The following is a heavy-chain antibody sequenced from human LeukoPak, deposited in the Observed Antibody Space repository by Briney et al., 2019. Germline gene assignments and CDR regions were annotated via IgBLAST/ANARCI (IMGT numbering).Heavy chain of an antibody. CDR2: INPNSGGT. J-gene: IGHJ4*02. CDR3: ARGKGYYDSSGYYSPTFDY. CDR1: GYTFTGYY. Sequence: ASVKVSFKASGYTFTGYYMHWVRQAPGQGLEWMGWINPNSGGTNYAQKFQGRVTMTRDTSISTAYMELSRLRSDDTAVYYCARGKGYYDSSGYYSPTFDYWGQGTLVTVSS. V-gene: IGHV1-2*02. D-gene: IGHD3-22*01.